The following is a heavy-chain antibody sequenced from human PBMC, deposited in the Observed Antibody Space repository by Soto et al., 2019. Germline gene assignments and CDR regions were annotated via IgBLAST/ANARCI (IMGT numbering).Heavy chain of an antibody. CDR3: ARGEEYDYIWGSYRRRINWFDP. CDR2: IYYSGST. D-gene: IGHD3-16*02. CDR1: GGSISRYY. J-gene: IGHJ5*02. Sequence: TSETLSLTCTVSGGSISRYYWSWIRQPPGKGLEWIGYIYYSGSTNYNPSLKSRVTISVDTSKNQFSLKLSSVTAADTAVYYCARGEEYDYIWGSYRRRINWFDPWGQGTLVTVSS. V-gene: IGHV4-59*01.